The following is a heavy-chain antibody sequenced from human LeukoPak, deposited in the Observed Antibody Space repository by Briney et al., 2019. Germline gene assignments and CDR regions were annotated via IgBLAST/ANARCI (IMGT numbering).Heavy chain of an antibody. CDR3: TRSGYYNGYDY. Sequence: PGGSVRLSCVASGFTLSGHWMHWVRQVPGKGLVAVARNAPDGSATTYADSVKGRFTISRDNAKNTLYLEMNSLTAEDTALYYCTRSGYYNGYDYWGQGTLVTVSS. J-gene: IGHJ4*02. CDR1: GFTLSGHW. V-gene: IGHV3-74*03. D-gene: IGHD3-10*01. CDR2: NAPDGSAT.